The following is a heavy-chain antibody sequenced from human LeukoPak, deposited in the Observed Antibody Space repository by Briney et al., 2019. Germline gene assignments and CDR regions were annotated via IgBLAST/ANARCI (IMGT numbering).Heavy chain of an antibody. CDR1: VYTLTTYG. V-gene: IGHV1-18*01. CDR2: ISAYNGNT. J-gene: IGHJ4*02. CDR3: ARDRSKGDGYNSAY. D-gene: IGHD5-24*01. Sequence: GASVNVSCTASVYTLTTYGISWVRQAPGHGLQWMGWISAYNGNTTYAQKIQGRVTMTTDTSTSTAYLELRSLRSDDTAVYYCARDRSKGDGYNSAYWGQGTLVTVSS.